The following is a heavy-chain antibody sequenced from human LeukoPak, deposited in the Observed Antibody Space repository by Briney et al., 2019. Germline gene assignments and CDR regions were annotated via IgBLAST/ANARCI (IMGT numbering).Heavy chain of an antibody. Sequence: SQTLSLTCAISGDSVSSNSAAWNWIRQSPSRGLEWLGRTYYRSKWYNDYAVSVKSRTTINPDTSKNQFSLQLNSVTPEDTAVYYCARDLYGDYTNYYYYGMDVWGQGTTVTVSS. J-gene: IGHJ6*02. CDR3: ARDLYGDYTNYYYYGMDV. CDR2: TYYRSKWYN. CDR1: GDSVSSNSAA. D-gene: IGHD4-17*01. V-gene: IGHV6-1*01.